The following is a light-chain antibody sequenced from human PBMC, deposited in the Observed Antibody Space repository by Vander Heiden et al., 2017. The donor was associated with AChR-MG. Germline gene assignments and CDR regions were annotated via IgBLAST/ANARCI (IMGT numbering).Light chain of an antibody. V-gene: IGLV2-14*03. CDR3: SSYTGTSALGI. Sequence: HSALTQPAPVSGSPGQSITISCTGTSSAGGSFSYVPWYPQHPGKAPKLIIYDVSARHSGVSNRFSGSQSGSTASLTISGLQADDEAYYYCSSYTGTSALGIFGGGTKVTVL. CDR2: DVS. J-gene: IGLJ2*01. CDR1: SSAGGSFSY.